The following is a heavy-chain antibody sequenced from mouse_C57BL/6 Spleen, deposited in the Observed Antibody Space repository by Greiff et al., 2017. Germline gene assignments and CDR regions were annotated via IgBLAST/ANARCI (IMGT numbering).Heavy chain of an antibody. V-gene: IGHV2-2*01. D-gene: IGHD4-1*01. CDR2: IWSGGST. J-gene: IGHJ2*01. CDR1: GFSLTSYG. Sequence: QVQLKESGPGLVQPSQSLSISCTVSGFSLTSYGVHWVRQSPGKGLEWLGVIWSGGSTDYNAAFISRLSISKDNSKSKVFFKMNSLQADDTAIYYCDRETGFDYWGQGTTLTVSS. CDR3: DRETGFDY.